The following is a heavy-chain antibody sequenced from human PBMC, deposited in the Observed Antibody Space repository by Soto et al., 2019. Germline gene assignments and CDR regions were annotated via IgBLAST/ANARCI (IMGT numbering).Heavy chain of an antibody. D-gene: IGHD6-13*01. CDR3: AVRIAAAGHYYYYYGMDV. V-gene: IGHV1-69*13. J-gene: IGHJ6*02. Sequence: SVKVSCKASGGTFSSYAISWVRQAPGQGLEWMGGIIPIFGTANYAQKFQGRVTITADESTSTAYMELSSLRSEDTAVYYCAVRIAAAGHYYYYYGMDVWGQGTTVTVS. CDR2: IIPIFGTA. CDR1: GGTFSSYA.